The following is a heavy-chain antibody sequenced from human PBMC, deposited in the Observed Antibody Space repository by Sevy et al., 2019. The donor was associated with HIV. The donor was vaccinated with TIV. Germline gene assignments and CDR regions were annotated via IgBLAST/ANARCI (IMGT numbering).Heavy chain of an antibody. Sequence: GGSLRLSCAASGFTVNSNYMTWVRQAPGKGLEGVSVIHSDDTTYQADSVKDRFTISRDNFKSTLYLHMSSLRAEDTAVYYCARGKSRYGYALNYWGQGTLVTVSS. V-gene: IGHV3-66*01. J-gene: IGHJ4*02. CDR1: GFTVNSNY. CDR3: ARGKSRYGYALNY. CDR2: IHSDDTT. D-gene: IGHD5-18*01.